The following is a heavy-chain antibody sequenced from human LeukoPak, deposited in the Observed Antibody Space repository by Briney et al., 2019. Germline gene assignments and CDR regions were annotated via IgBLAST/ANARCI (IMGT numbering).Heavy chain of an antibody. CDR1: GFTFSSYA. D-gene: IGHD1-26*01. V-gene: IGHV3-23*01. CDR3: AKRGMSGGNYYDS. J-gene: IGHJ4*02. CDR2: ISGSGVST. Sequence: GGSLRLSCAASGFTFSSYAMTWVRQAPGKGLEWVPSISGSGVSTNYADSVKGRFTISRDNSKNTLFLQLNSLRVEDTAVYYCAKRGMSGGNYYDSWGQGTLVTVSS.